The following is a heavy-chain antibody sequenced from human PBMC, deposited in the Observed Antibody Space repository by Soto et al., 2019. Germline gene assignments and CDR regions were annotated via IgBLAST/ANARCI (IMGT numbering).Heavy chain of an antibody. CDR2: INPRNGDT. J-gene: IGHJ4*02. CDR3: ARHRFTSGSDYFDS. D-gene: IGHD6-19*01. Sequence: ASVKVSCKASGYTFTDYDLHWVRQAPGQGLEWMGSINPRNGDTDFAQRFQPRVTMTRDRSITTAYMEVSSLTSHDTAVYYCARHRFTSGSDYFDSWGQGTLVTVSS. CDR1: GYTFTDYD. V-gene: IGHV1-2*02.